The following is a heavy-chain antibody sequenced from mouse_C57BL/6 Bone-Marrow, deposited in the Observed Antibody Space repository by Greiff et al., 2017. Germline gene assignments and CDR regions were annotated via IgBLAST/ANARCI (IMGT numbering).Heavy chain of an antibody. CDR2: IHPNSGST. Sequence: QVQLQQSGAELVKPGASVKLSCKASGYTFTSYWMHWVKQRPGQGLEWIGMIHPNSGSTNYNEKFKSKATLTVDKSSSTAYMQLSSLTSEDSAVYYCLYDYDGAMDYWGQGTSVTVSS. CDR1: GYTFTSYW. J-gene: IGHJ4*01. CDR3: LYDYDGAMDY. V-gene: IGHV1-64*01. D-gene: IGHD2-4*01.